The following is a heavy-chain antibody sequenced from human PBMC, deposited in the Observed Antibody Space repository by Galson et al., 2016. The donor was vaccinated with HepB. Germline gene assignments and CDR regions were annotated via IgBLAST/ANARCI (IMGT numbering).Heavy chain of an antibody. CDR3: ARGPYSDTSFYDF. CDR1: GGTFSNYA. Sequence: SVKVSCKASGGTFSNYAISWVRQAPGQGLEWMGGIIPMFGSTDYAEKFQDRVTISADESTSTAYMELSSLRSEDTAVYYCARGPYSDTSFYDFWGQGTLVTVSS. CDR2: IIPMFGST. J-gene: IGHJ4*02. D-gene: IGHD2-21*01. V-gene: IGHV1-69*13.